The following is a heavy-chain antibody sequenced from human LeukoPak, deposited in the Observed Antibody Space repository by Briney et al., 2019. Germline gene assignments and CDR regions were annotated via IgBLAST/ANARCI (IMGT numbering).Heavy chain of an antibody. J-gene: IGHJ5*02. V-gene: IGHV4-61*01. CDR1: GGSVSSGSYY. Sequence: SSETLSLTCTVSGGSVSSGSYYWSWIRQPPGKGLEWIGYIYYSGSTNYNPSLKSRVTISVDTSKNQFSLKLSSVTAADTAVYYCARENIVVVPAAPSTNWFDPWGQGTLVTVSS. CDR3: ARENIVVVPAAPSTNWFDP. D-gene: IGHD2-2*01. CDR2: IYYSGST.